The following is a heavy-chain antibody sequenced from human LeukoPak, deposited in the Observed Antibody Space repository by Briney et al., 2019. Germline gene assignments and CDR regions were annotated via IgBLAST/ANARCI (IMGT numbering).Heavy chain of an antibody. CDR1: GYTFTGYY. CDR3: ARVSTMVRGVMDCFDY. J-gene: IGHJ4*02. CDR2: INPNSGGT. D-gene: IGHD3-10*01. V-gene: IGHV1-2*02. Sequence: ASVKVSCKASGYTFTGYYMHWVRQAPGQGLEWMGWINPNSGGTNYAQKFQGRVTMTRDTSISTAYMELSRLRSDDTAVYYCARVSTMVRGVMDCFDYWGQGTLVTVSS.